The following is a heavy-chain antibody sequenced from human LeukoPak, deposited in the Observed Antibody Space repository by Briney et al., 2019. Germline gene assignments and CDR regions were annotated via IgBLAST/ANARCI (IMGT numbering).Heavy chain of an antibody. Sequence: QTGGSLRLSCAASGFTFRTYWMSWVRQAPGEGLEWVASIKRDASEKYYVDSVKGRFTISRDNAKNSLYLQMNSLRAEDTAVYNCVREASGGTKGVSGTFDIWGQGTMVTVSS. J-gene: IGHJ3*02. CDR1: GFTFRTYW. CDR2: IKRDASEK. CDR3: VREASGGTKGVSGTFDI. V-gene: IGHV3-7*01. D-gene: IGHD6-13*01.